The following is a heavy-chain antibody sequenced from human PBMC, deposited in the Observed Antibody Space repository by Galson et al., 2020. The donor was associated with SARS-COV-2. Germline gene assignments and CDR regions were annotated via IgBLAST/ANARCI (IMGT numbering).Heavy chain of an antibody. V-gene: IGHV4-34*01. CDR3: ARRLGYVWGSYRLAFDP. J-gene: IGHJ5*02. CDR1: GGSSSGFH. D-gene: IGHD3-16*02. CDR2: IDPSGGT. Sequence: SETLSLTCAVYGGSSSGFHWSWIRQPPGKGLEWLGEIDPSGGTKYNSSLKSRVSISVDTSKNQVSLSLSSVTAADTAVYYCARRLGYVWGSYRLAFDPWGQGTLVTVSS.